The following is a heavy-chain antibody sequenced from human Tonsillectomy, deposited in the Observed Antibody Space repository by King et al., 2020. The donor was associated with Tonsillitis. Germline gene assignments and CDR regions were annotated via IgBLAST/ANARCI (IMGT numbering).Heavy chain of an antibody. CDR2: IDPSDSYT. CDR3: ALYSRYGNNHVDY. J-gene: IGHJ4*02. D-gene: IGHD5-24*01. Sequence: QLVQSGAEVKKPGESLRISCKGSRYTFTSDWIIWVRQMPGKGLEWMGMIDPSDSYTNYSPSFQGLISISVDKSLTTAYLQWRSLKASDTATYYCALYSRYGNNHVDYWGQGTLVTVSP. CDR1: RYTFTSDW. V-gene: IGHV5-10-1*01.